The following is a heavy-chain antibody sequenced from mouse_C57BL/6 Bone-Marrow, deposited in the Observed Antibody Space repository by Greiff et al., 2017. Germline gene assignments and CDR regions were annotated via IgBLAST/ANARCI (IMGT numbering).Heavy chain of an antibody. V-gene: IGHV1-42*01. CDR2: INPSTGGT. CDR3: ARRGYYAMDY. Sequence: EVQLQQSGPELVKPGASVKISCKASGYSFTGYYMNWVKQSPEKSLEWIGEINPSTGGTTYNQKFKAKATLTVDKSSSTAYMQLKSLTSEDSAVYYCARRGYYAMDYWGQGTSVTVSS. J-gene: IGHJ4*01. CDR1: GYSFTGYY.